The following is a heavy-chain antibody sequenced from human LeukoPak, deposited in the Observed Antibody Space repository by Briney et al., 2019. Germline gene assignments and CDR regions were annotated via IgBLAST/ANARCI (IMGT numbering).Heavy chain of an antibody. CDR1: GYTLTGYY. D-gene: IGHD6-19*01. CDR3: ARDLYAVAGTDY. V-gene: IGHV1-2*02. Sequence: ASVKVSCKASGYTLTGYYMHWVRQAPGQGLEWMGWINPNSGGTNYAQKFQGRVTMTRDTSISTAYMELSRLRSDDTAVYYCARDLYAVAGTDYWGQGTLVTVSS. J-gene: IGHJ4*02. CDR2: INPNSGGT.